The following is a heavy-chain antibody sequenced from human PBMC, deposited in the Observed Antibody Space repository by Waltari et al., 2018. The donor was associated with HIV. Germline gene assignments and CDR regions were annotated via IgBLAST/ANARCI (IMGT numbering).Heavy chain of an antibody. CDR3: ARERSVRY. J-gene: IGHJ4*02. CDR2: ISSSSSYR. CDR1: GFTFSSYN. Sequence: EVQLVESGGGLVKPGGSLRLSCAASGFTFSSYNMNWVRQAPGKGLEWVSSISSSSSYRYYADSVKRRFTIARDKAKNSLYLQMNSLRAEDTAVYYCARERSVRYWGQGTLVTVSS. V-gene: IGHV3-21*01.